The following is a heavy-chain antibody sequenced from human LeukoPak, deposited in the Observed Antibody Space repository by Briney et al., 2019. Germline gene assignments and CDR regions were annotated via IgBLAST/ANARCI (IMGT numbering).Heavy chain of an antibody. CDR3: AKDRYSTTSTFTINPFDY. D-gene: IGHD2/OR15-2a*01. Sequence: GVLRLSCATSGYTFSRYGMNWVRQAPGKGLEWVAFVRFDGRSKYYADSVTGRFTISRDNSERTLDLQMNSLRVEDTAIYYCAKDRYSTTSTFTINPFDYWGQGTLVTVSS. V-gene: IGHV3-30*02. CDR1: GYTFSRYG. J-gene: IGHJ4*02. CDR2: VRFDGRSK.